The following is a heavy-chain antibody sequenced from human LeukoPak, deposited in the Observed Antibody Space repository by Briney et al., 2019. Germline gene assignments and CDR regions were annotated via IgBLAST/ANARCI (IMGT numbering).Heavy chain of an antibody. CDR3: ARLYSYGPFDY. CDR1: GGSISSYY. CDR2: IYYSGST. V-gene: IGHV4-59*01. Sequence: SETLSLTCTVSGGSISSYYWSWIRQPPGEGLEWIGYIYYSGSTNYNPSLKSRVTISVDTSKNQFSLKLSSVTAADTAVYYCARLYSYGPFDYWGQGTLVTVSS. J-gene: IGHJ4*02. D-gene: IGHD5-18*01.